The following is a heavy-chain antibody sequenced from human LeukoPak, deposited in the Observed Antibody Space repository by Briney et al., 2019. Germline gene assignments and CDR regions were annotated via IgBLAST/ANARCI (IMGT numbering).Heavy chain of an antibody. Sequence: PGGSLRLSCAASGFTFSSYAMHWVRQAPGKGLEWVAVISYDGSNKYYADCVKGRFTISRDNSKNTLYLQMNSLRAEDTAVYYCARSRGPVSSPDDYWGQGTLVTVYS. CDR3: ARSRGPVSSPDDY. V-gene: IGHV3-30*04. CDR2: ISYDGSNK. J-gene: IGHJ4*02. D-gene: IGHD6-13*01. CDR1: GFTFSSYA.